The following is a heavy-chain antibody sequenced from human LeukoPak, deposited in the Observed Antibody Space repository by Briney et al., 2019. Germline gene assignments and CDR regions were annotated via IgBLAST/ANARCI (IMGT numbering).Heavy chain of an antibody. D-gene: IGHD1-26*01. J-gene: IGHJ4*02. CDR3: ARGPWDPEGFDY. V-gene: IGHV3-21*01. CDR1: GFTFSSYS. Sequence: PGGSLRLSCAASGFTFSSYSMNWVRQAPGKGLEWVSSISSSSSYIYYADSAKGRFTISRDNAKNSLYLQMNSLRAEDTAVYYCARGPWDPEGFDYWGQGTLVTVSS. CDR2: ISSSSSYI.